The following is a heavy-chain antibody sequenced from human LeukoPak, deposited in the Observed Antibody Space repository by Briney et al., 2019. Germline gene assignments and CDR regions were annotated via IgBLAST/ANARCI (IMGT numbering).Heavy chain of an antibody. V-gene: IGHV4-39*07. D-gene: IGHD1-26*01. CDR2: IYHSGST. CDR1: GDSMTSTSHF. CDR3: ARETGPIVGAGIDY. J-gene: IGHJ4*02. Sequence: SETLSLTCTVSGDSMTSTSHFWDWVRQPPGKGLEWIGEIYHSGSTNYNPSLKSRVTISVDKSKNQFSLKLSSVTAADTAVYYCARETGPIVGAGIDYWGQGTLVTVS.